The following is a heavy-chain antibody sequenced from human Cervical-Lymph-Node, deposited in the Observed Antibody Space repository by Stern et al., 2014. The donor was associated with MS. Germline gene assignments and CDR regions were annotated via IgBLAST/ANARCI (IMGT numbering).Heavy chain of an antibody. CDR1: GYTFTNNW. V-gene: IGHV5-51*03. D-gene: IGHD1-1*01. CDR3: ARPPPRRKWDDPNYGMDV. CDR2: IYPDDSDI. J-gene: IGHJ6*02. Sequence: MQLVQSGAEVKKPGESLKISCKGSGYTFTNNWIAWVRQMPGKGLEWMGIIYPDDSDIRYSPSLQGRVTISADKSISTAYLQGSSRKAGDSAVYYCARPPPRRKWDDPNYGMDVWGQGTTVTVSS.